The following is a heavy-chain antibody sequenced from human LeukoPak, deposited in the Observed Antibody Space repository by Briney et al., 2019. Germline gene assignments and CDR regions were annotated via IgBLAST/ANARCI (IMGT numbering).Heavy chain of an antibody. Sequence: QAGGSLRLSCAASGFTFSSYAMHWVRQAPGKGLEWVAVIWYDGSNKYYADSVKGRFTISRDNSKNTLYLQMNSLRAEDTAVYYCARGTCGGDCQEVYYYYGMDVWGQGTTVTVSS. CDR2: IWYDGSNK. CDR1: GFTFSSYA. J-gene: IGHJ6*02. V-gene: IGHV3-30*07. D-gene: IGHD2-21*02. CDR3: ARGTCGGDCQEVYYYYGMDV.